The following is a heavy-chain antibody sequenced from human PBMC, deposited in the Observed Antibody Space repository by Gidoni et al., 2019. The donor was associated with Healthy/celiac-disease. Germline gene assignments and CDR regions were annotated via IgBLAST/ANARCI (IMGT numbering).Heavy chain of an antibody. Sequence: ELQRVPSGSEVKKPGASLSISCKGSVYSFTSYWIGWVRQMPGKGMEGMGITYPGDSDTRYSTSFQGQVTISADKSISTAYLQWSSLKASDTVRYYCARLNSSSWFDDWGQGTLVTVSS. CDR1: VYSFTSYW. CDR2: TYPGDSDT. D-gene: IGHD6-13*01. CDR3: ARLNSSSWFDD. V-gene: IGHV5-51*01. J-gene: IGHJ5*02.